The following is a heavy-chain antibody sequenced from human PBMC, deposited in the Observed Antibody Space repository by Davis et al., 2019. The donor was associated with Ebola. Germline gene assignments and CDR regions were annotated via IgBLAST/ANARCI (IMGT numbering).Heavy chain of an antibody. D-gene: IGHD6-19*01. CDR2: ISGSGGST. CDR3: AKPVSSGSYFDY. J-gene: IGHJ4*02. V-gene: IGHV3-23*01. Sequence: GESLKISCAASGFTFSSYAMSWVRQAPEKGLEWVSAISGSGGSTYYADSVKGRFTISRDNSKNTLYLQMNSLRAEDTAVYYCAKPVSSGSYFDYWGQGTLVTVSS. CDR1: GFTFSSYA.